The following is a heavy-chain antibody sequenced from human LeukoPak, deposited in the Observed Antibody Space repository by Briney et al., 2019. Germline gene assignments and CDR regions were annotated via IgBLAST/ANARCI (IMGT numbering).Heavy chain of an antibody. J-gene: IGHJ5*02. D-gene: IGHD3-10*01. V-gene: IGHV6-1*01. CDR3: ARESGTYYYGNWFDP. Sequence: SQTLSLTCAISGDSVSSNSGAWNWLRQSPSRGLEWLGRTYYRSKWYNDYAGSVRSRITINPDTSKNQFSLQLNSVTPEDTAVYYCARESGTYYYGNWFDPWGQGTLVTASS. CDR1: GDSVSSNSGA. CDR2: TYYRSKWYN.